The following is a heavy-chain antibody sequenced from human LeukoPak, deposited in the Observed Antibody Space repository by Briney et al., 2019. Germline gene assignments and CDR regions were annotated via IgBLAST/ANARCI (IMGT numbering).Heavy chain of an antibody. Sequence: PSETLSLTCTVSGVSISNNNYYWGWIRQPPGKGLEWIGTIYSSGSTYYIPSLKSRLTMSIDTSKNQFSLKLSSVTAADTAVYYCARSSRSWSTFDYWGQGTLVTVSS. CDR3: ARSSRSWSTFDY. V-gene: IGHV4-39*01. CDR2: IYSSGST. CDR1: GVSISNNNYY. D-gene: IGHD6-13*01. J-gene: IGHJ4*02.